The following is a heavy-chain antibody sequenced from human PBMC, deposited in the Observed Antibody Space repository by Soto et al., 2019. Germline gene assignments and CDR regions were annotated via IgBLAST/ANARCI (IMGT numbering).Heavy chain of an antibody. Sequence: GGSLRLSCAASGFTFSSYAMSWVRQAPGKGLEWVSAISGSGGSTYYADSVKGRFTISRDNSKNTLYLQMNSRRAEDTAVYYCAKDSDSSSSFSFDYWGQGTLVTVSS. J-gene: IGHJ4*02. CDR2: ISGSGGST. CDR3: AKDSDSSSSFSFDY. D-gene: IGHD6-6*01. V-gene: IGHV3-23*01. CDR1: GFTFSSYA.